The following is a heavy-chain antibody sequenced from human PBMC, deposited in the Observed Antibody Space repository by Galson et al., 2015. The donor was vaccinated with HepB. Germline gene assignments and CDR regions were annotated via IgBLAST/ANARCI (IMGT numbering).Heavy chain of an antibody. CDR2: INTNTGNP. Sequence: SCKASGYTFTSYAMNWVRQAPGQGLEWMGWINTNTGNPTYAQGFTGRFVFSLDTSVSTAYLQISSLKAEDTAVYYCARQSTGYSSSWYEWDYYYYYGMDVWGQGTTVTVSS. V-gene: IGHV7-4-1*02. CDR1: GYTFTSYA. D-gene: IGHD6-13*01. CDR3: ARQSTGYSSSWYEWDYYYYYGMDV. J-gene: IGHJ6*02.